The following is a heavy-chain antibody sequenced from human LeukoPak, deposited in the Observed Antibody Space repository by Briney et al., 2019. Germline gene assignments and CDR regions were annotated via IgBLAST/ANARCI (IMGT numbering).Heavy chain of an antibody. CDR1: GGSISSYY. J-gene: IGHJ3*02. Sequence: SETLSLTCTVSGGSISSYYWSWIRQPAGKGLEWIGRIYTSGSTNYNPSLKSRVTMSVDTSKNQFSLKLSSVTAADTAVYYCARDQPRSGYLDSFDIWGQGTMVTVSS. D-gene: IGHD3-22*01. CDR2: IYTSGST. V-gene: IGHV4-4*07. CDR3: ARDQPRSGYLDSFDI.